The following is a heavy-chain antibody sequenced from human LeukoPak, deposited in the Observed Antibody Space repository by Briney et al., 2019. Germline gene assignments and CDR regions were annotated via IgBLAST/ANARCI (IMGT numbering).Heavy chain of an antibody. CDR3: AKDGYSYGSGYNWFDP. J-gene: IGHJ5*02. D-gene: IGHD5-18*01. CDR1: RFTFSSYS. Sequence: PGGSLRLSCAASRFTFSSYSMNWVRQAPGKGLEWVSSISTGSSYIYYADSVKGRFTISRDNSKNTLYLQMNSLRAEDTAVYYCAKDGYSYGSGYNWFDPWGQGTLVTVSS. CDR2: ISTGSSYI. V-gene: IGHV3-21*04.